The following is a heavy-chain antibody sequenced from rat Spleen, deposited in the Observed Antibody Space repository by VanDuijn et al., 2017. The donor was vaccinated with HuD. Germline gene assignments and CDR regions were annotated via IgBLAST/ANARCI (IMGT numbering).Heavy chain of an antibody. CDR3: AVAGYGY. D-gene: IGHD4-3*01. Sequence: EVQLVETGGGLVQPGRSLKLSCVASGFTLNRYWMYWVRQAPGKGLEWVSSIDTDGSRTYYPDSVRGRFTISRDNAENTAYLHMNSLWSEDTATYYCAVAGYGYWGQGVVVTVSS. J-gene: IGHJ2*01. CDR1: GFTLNRYW. V-gene: IGHV5-58*01. CDR2: IDTDGSRT.